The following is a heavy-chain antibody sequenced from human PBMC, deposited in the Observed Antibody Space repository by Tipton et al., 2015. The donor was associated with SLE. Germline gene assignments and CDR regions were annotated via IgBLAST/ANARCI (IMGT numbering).Heavy chain of an antibody. D-gene: IGHD3-22*01. CDR2: IYYSGST. V-gene: IGHV4-61*01. J-gene: IGHJ3*02. CDR1: GGSVSSGSYY. Sequence: LRLSCTVSGGSVSSGSYYWSWIRQPPGKGLEWIGYIYYSGSTNYNPSLKSRVTISVDTSKNQFSLKLSSVTAADTAVYYCARGGNDSSGSDAFDIWGQRTMVTVSS. CDR3: ARGGNDSSGSDAFDI.